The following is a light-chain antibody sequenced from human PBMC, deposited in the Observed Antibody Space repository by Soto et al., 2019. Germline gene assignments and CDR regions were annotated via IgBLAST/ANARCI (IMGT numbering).Light chain of an antibody. CDR1: QNLVGSDGNSY. V-gene: IGKV2-24*01. CDR3: MQTSQFPRT. J-gene: IGKJ1*01. CDR2: KVS. Sequence: DIVMTQTPLSSPVTLGQPASISCRSSQNLVGSDGNSYLSWLQQRPGQPPRLLIYKVSHRFSGVPDRFSGSGAGTDFTLKISRVEADDVGVYYCMQTSQFPRTFGQGTKVELK.